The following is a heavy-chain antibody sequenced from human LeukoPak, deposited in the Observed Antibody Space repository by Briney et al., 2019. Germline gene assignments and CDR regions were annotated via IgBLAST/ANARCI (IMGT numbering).Heavy chain of an antibody. D-gene: IGHD3-22*01. Sequence: GGSLRLSCAASGFTFSSYAMHWVRQAPGKGLEWVTFVRYDGNNKYYADSVKGRFTISRDNSKNTLYLEMNSLRPEDTAVYYCAKKWSGDYDSSGINDAFDIWGQGTMVTVSS. V-gene: IGHV3-30*02. CDR1: GFTFSSYA. CDR3: AKKWSGDYDSSGINDAFDI. J-gene: IGHJ3*02. CDR2: VRYDGNNK.